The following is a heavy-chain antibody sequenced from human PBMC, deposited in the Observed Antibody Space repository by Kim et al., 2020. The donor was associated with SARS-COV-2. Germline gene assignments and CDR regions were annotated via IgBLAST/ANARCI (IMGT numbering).Heavy chain of an antibody. J-gene: IGHJ5*02. Sequence: GGSLRLSCAASGFTFSSYGMHWVRQAPGKGLEWVAVISYDGSNKYYADSVKGRFTISRDNSKNTLYLQMNSLRAEDTAVYYCASLPGDKYGSGMIDPWGQGTLVTVSS. V-gene: IGHV3-33*05. CDR2: ISYDGSNK. CDR3: ASLPGDKYGSGMIDP. D-gene: IGHD3-10*01. CDR1: GFTFSSYG.